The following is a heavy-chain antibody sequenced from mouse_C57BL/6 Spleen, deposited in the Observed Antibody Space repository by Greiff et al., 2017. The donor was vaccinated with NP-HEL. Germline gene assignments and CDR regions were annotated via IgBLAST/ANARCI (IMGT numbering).Heavy chain of an antibody. CDR1: GFTFTDYY. D-gene: IGHD1-1*01. CDR3: ARSYYYGSSFDY. Sequence: DVHLVESGGGLVQPGGSLSLSCAASGFTFTDYYMSWVRQPPGKALEWLGFIRNKANGYTTEYSASVKGRFTISRDNSQSILYLQMNALRAEDSATYYCARSYYYGSSFDYWGQGTTLTVSS. CDR2: IRNKANGYTT. J-gene: IGHJ2*01. V-gene: IGHV7-3*01.